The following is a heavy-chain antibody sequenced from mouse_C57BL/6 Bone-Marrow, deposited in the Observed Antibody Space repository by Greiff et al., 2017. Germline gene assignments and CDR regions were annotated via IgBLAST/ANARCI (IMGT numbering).Heavy chain of an antibody. V-gene: IGHV5-17*01. CDR2: ISSGSSTI. CDR3: ATNGDWYFDV. Sequence: EVKLVESGGGLVKPGGSLKLSCAASGFTFSDYGMHWVRQAPEKGLEWVAYISSGSSTIYYADTVKGRFTISRDNAKNTLFLQMTSLRSEDTAMYYCATNGDWYFDVWGTGTTVTVSS. J-gene: IGHJ1*03. CDR1: GFTFSDYG.